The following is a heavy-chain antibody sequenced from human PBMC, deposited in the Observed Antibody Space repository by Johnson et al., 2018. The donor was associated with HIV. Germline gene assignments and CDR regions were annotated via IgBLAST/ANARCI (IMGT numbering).Heavy chain of an antibody. CDR2: ISYDGSHK. CDR3: ARAVTCCGCDGYSGAFDI. V-gene: IGHV3-30-3*01. J-gene: IGHJ3*02. CDR1: GFTFSSYA. D-gene: IGHD2-21*02. Sequence: QVQLVESGGGVVQPGRSLRLSCAASGFTFSSYAMHWVRQAPGKGLEWVAVISYDGSHKYYADSVKGRFTISRDNSKNTLYLQMNSLRAEDTAVYYCARAVTCCGCDGYSGAFDIWGQGTMVTVSS.